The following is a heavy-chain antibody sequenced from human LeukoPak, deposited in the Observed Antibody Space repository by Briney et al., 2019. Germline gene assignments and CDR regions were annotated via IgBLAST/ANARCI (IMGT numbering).Heavy chain of an antibody. J-gene: IGHJ4*02. V-gene: IGHV3-9*01. CDR1: GFTFDDYA. Sequence: GGSLRLSCAASGFTFDDYAMHWVGQAPGKGLEWVSGIGWNSGSIGYADSVKGRFTISRDNAKNSLYLQMNSLRAEDTALYYCANYNYWGQGTLVTVSS. CDR3: ANYNY. CDR2: IGWNSGSI.